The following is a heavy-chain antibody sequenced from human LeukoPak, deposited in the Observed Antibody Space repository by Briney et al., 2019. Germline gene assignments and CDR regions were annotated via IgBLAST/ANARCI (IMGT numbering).Heavy chain of an antibody. CDR3: ARGVDTAMVTSFYFDY. V-gene: IGHV4-59*01. D-gene: IGHD5-18*01. CDR1: GGSFSGYY. CDR2: IYYSGST. Sequence: SETLSLTCAVYGGSFSGYYWSWIRQPPGKGLEWIGYIYYSGSTNYNPSLKSRATISVDTSKNQFSLKLSSVTAADTAVYYCARGVDTAMVTSFYFDYWGQGTLVTVSS. J-gene: IGHJ4*02.